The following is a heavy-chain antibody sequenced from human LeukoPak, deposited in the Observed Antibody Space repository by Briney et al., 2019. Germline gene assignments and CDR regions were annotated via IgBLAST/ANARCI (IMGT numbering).Heavy chain of an antibody. CDR1: GFTFSSYS. V-gene: IGHV3-21*05. CDR3: ARDEGDYASPPDY. D-gene: IGHD2-2*01. CDR2: ISASGSLT. J-gene: IGHJ4*02. Sequence: GGSLRLSCTASGFTFSSYSMNWVRQAPGKGLEWISYISASGSLTYQADSVRGRFIVSRDTAKNSLYLQMNSLRAGGTAVYYCARDEGDYASPPDYWGQGTLVTVSS.